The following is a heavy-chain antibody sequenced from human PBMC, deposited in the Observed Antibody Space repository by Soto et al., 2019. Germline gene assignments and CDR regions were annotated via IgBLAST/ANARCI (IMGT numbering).Heavy chain of an antibody. CDR3: AREQSSSSWFIHSGY. Sequence: PGGSLRLSCAASGFTFSDYYMSWIRQAPGKGLEWVSYISSSGSTIYYADSVKGRFTISRDNANNSLYLQMNSLRAEDTAVYYCAREQSSSSWFIHSGYWGQGTLVTVSS. J-gene: IGHJ4*02. CDR2: ISSSGSTI. D-gene: IGHD6-13*01. CDR1: GFTFSDYY. V-gene: IGHV3-11*01.